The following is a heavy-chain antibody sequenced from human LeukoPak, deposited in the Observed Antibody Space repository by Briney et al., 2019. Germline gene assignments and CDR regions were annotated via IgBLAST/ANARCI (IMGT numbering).Heavy chain of an antibody. D-gene: IGHD5-18*01. CDR3: ARDWGIQQWPPSYFDY. CDR2: IDPSGGST. J-gene: IGHJ4*02. CDR1: GYTFTSYD. V-gene: IGHV1-46*01. Sequence: ASVKVSCKASGYTFTSYDINWVRQAPGQGLEWMGIIDPSGGSTTYAQKFQGRVTMTRDTSTSTVYMELTSLRSEDTAMYYCARDWGIQQWPPSYFDYWGQGTLVTVSS.